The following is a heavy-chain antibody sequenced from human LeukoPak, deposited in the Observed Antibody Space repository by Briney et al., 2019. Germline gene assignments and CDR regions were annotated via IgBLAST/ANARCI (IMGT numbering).Heavy chain of an antibody. CDR1: GGSISGYY. CDR2: IYYSGST. D-gene: IGHD3-10*01. J-gene: IGHJ4*02. Sequence: PSETLSLTCTVSGGSISGYYWSWIRQPPGKGLEWIGYIYYSGSTNYNPSLKSRVTISVDTSKNQFSLRLNSVTAADTAVYYCARVLVWFGELIHIDYWGQGALVTVSP. CDR3: ARVLVWFGELIHIDY. V-gene: IGHV4-59*08.